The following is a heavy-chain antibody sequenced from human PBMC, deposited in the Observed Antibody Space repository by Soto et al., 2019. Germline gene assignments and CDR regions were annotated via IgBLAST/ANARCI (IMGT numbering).Heavy chain of an antibody. V-gene: IGHV3-23*01. CDR1: GFTFSTFA. CDR2: ITGGSGFT. D-gene: IGHD1-26*01. J-gene: IGHJ4*02. Sequence: LRLSCAASGFTFSTFAMNWVRQAPGKGLEWVSGITGGSGFTFYADSVEGRFTISRDDSENTLFLQMSSLRAEDTAKYYCAKSGPTNYFDFWGQGTLVTVSS. CDR3: AKSGPTNYFDF.